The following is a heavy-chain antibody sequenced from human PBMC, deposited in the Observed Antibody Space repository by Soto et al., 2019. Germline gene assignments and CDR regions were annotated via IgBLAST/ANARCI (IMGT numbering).Heavy chain of an antibody. CDR2: IIPIFGTA. CDR3: ARGGTDIVLMVYAMSLWFDP. J-gene: IGHJ5*02. V-gene: IGHV1-69*13. CDR1: GGTFSSYA. D-gene: IGHD2-8*01. Sequence: GASVKVSCKASGGTFSSYATSWVRQAPGQGLEWMGGIIPIFGTANYAQKFQGRVTITADESTSTAYMELSSLRSEDTAVYYCARGGTDIVLMVYAMSLWFDPWGQGTLVTVSS.